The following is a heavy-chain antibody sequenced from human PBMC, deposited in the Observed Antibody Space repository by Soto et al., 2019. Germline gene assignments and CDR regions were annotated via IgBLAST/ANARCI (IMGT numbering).Heavy chain of an antibody. Sequence: QITLKESGPTLVKPTQTLTLTCTFSGFSLTTQGVHVGWIRQPPGKALEWLALIYWDDNEVYSPSLKNRLTSTQDTSQSQVVLTLTTVDPVDTATYYFVYSDLGHYFFQFWGQGILVNVSS. CDR3: VYSDLGHYFFQF. J-gene: IGHJ4*02. V-gene: IGHV2-5*02. CDR2: IYWDDNE. CDR1: GFSLTTQGVH. D-gene: IGHD2-21*01.